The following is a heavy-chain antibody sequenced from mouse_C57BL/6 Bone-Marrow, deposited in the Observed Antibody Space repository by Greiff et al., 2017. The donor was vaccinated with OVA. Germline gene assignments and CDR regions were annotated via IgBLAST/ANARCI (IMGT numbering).Heavy chain of an antibody. V-gene: IGHV5-6*01. J-gene: IGHJ2*01. Sequence: EVKLVESGGDLVKPGGSLKLSCAASGFTFSSYGMSWVRQTPDKRLEWVATISSGGSYTYYPDSVKGRFTISRDNAKNTLYLQMSSLKSEDTAMYYCARQYYGSFDYWGQGTTRTVSS. CDR3: ARQYYGSFDY. CDR1: GFTFSSYG. D-gene: IGHD1-1*01. CDR2: ISSGGSYT.